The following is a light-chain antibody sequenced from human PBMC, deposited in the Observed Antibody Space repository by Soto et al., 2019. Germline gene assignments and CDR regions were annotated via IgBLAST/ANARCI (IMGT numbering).Light chain of an antibody. V-gene: IGKV3-15*01. CDR2: DAA. CDR1: QSFSSS. Sequence: EIVMTQSPATLSVSPGERATLSCRASQSFSSSLAWYQQKPGQAPRLLIYDAAARATGSPARFSGSGSGTEFTLTISSLQSEDCAVYYCPQYNNWPVTFGGGTKVEI. J-gene: IGKJ4*01. CDR3: PQYNNWPVT.